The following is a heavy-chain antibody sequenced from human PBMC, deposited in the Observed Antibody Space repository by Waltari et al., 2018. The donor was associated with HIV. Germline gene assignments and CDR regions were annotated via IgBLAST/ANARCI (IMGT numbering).Heavy chain of an antibody. V-gene: IGHV1-46*01. D-gene: IGHD3-3*01. CDR1: GYTFTSYY. CDR2: INPSGGST. J-gene: IGHJ6*02. CDR3: ARVGYYDFWSGYSLDYYGMDV. Sequence: QVQLVPSGAEVKKPGASVKVSCKASGYTFTSYYMHWVGKAPGQGLEWMGIINPSGGSTSYAQKFQGRVTMTRDTSTSTVYMELSSLRSEDTAVYYCARVGYYDFWSGYSLDYYGMDVWGQGTTVTVSS.